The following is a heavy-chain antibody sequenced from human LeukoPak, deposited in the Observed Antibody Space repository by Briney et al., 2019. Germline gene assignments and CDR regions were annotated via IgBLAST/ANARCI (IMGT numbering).Heavy chain of an antibody. Sequence: PSETLSLTCTVSGGSISSGDYYWSWIRQPPGKGLEWIGYIYNTGNIYYNPSLKSRLTMSVDTSKNQFSLNLNSVTAADTAVYYCARDWRFSSGDPCSGIWGQGTLVTVSS. D-gene: IGHD2-15*01. J-gene: IGHJ4*02. CDR2: IYNTGNI. CDR1: GGSISSGDYY. CDR3: ARDWRFSSGDPCSGI. V-gene: IGHV4-30-4*02.